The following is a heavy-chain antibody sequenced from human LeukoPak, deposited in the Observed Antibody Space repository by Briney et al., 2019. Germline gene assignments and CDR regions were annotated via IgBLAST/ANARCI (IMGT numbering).Heavy chain of an antibody. D-gene: IGHD5-24*01. CDR2: IYYSGST. V-gene: IGHV4-39*02. CDR3: ARDTMRDGYNYGAFDI. Sequence: PSETLSLTCTVSGGSISSSSYYGGWIRQPPGKGLEWIGSIYYSGSTYYNPSLKSRVTISVDTSKNQFSLKLSSVTAADTAVYYCARDTMRDGYNYGAFDIWGQGTMVTVSS. J-gene: IGHJ3*02. CDR1: GGSISSSSYY.